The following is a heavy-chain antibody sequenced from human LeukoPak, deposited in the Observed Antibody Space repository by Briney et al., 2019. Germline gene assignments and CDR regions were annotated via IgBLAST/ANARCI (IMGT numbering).Heavy chain of an antibody. J-gene: IGHJ3*02. D-gene: IGHD3-10*01. V-gene: IGHV4-59*01. Sequence: SETLSLTCTVSGGSISSYYWSWIRQPPGKGLEWIGYIYYSGSTNYNPSLKSRVTISVDTSKNQFSLKLSSVTAADTAVYCCARATSITHAFDIWGQGTMVTVSS. CDR2: IYYSGST. CDR1: GGSISSYY. CDR3: ARATSITHAFDI.